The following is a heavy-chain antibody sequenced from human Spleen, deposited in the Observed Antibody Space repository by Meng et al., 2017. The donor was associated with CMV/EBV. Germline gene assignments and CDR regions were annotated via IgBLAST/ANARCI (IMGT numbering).Heavy chain of an antibody. J-gene: IGHJ6*02. CDR1: AFYSDDNG. D-gene: IGHD3-22*01. CDR2: INWNGDLS. Sequence: GGSMRLSCVASAFYSDDNGTSWVRQAPGKGLGWVSGINWNGDLSGYADSVMGRFTISRDNAKKYLYLQMKSLRAEDTALYYCARTYISGYYFENGMDVWGQGTTVTVSS. CDR3: ARTYISGYYFENGMDV. V-gene: IGHV3-20*04.